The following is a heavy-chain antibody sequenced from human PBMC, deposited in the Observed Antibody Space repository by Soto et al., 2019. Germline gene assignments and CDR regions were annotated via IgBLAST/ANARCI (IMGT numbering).Heavy chain of an antibody. J-gene: IGHJ5*02. V-gene: IGHV3-23*01. Sequence: GSLRLSCAASGFTFSSYAMSWVRQAPGKGLEWVSAISGSGGSTYYADSVKGRFTISRDNSKNTLYLQMNSLRAEDTAVYYCAKGLGLNYDFWSGYYTGIGFDPWGQGTLVTVSS. CDR2: ISGSGGST. D-gene: IGHD3-3*01. CDR1: GFTFSSYA. CDR3: AKGLGLNYDFWSGYYTGIGFDP.